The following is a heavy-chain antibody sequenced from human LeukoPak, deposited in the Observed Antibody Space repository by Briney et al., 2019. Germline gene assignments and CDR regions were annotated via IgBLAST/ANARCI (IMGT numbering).Heavy chain of an antibody. V-gene: IGHV3-7*01. D-gene: IGHD2-2*01. CDR2: IKQDGSEK. J-gene: IGHJ4*02. Sequence: PGGSLRLSCVVSGFTFSSCWMSWVRQAPGKGLEWVANIKQDGSEKYYVDSVRGRFTISRDNAKNSVYLQMNSLRVEDTAVYYCARAPTVLVGYCSSSSCQADYWGQGTLVTVSS. CDR1: GFTFSSCW. CDR3: ARAPTVLVGYCSSSSCQADY.